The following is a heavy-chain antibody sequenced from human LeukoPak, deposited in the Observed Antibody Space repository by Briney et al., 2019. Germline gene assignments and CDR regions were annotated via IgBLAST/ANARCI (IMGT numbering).Heavy chain of an antibody. V-gene: IGHV1-8*01. CDR2: MNPNSGNT. J-gene: IGHJ5*02. CDR3: ARGEPYSSGGPAEIRYNWFDP. CDR1: GYTFTSYD. Sequence: ASVKVSCKASGYTFTSYDINWVRQATGQGLEWMGWMNPNSGNTGYAQKFQGRVTMTRNTSISTAYMELSGLRSEDTAVYYCARGEPYSSGGPAEIRYNWFDPWGQGTLVTVSS. D-gene: IGHD6-19*01.